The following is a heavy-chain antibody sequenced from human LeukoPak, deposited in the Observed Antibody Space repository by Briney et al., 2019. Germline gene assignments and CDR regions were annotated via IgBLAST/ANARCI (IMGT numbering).Heavy chain of an antibody. Sequence: GGSLRLSCAASGFTFSSYSMNWVRQAPGKGLEWVSSISSSSSYIYYADSVKGRFTISRDNAKNSLYLQMNSLRAEDTAVYYCARVQGIEVPLYYGMDVWGKGTTVTVSS. J-gene: IGHJ6*04. V-gene: IGHV3-21*01. CDR1: GFTFSSYS. CDR3: ARVQGIEVPLYYGMDV. D-gene: IGHD2-21*01. CDR2: ISSSSSYI.